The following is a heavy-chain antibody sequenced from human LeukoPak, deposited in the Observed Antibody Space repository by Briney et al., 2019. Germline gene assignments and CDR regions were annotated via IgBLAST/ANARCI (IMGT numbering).Heavy chain of an antibody. D-gene: IGHD1-7*01. CDR2: ISYDGSNK. Sequence: GGSLRLSCAASGFTFSSYAMHWVRQAPGKGLERVAVISYDGSNKYYADSVKGRFTISRDNSKNTLYLQMNSLRAEDTAVYYCARGKPGTGDYWGQGTLVTVSS. J-gene: IGHJ4*02. V-gene: IGHV3-30-3*01. CDR3: ARGKPGTGDY. CDR1: GFTFSSYA.